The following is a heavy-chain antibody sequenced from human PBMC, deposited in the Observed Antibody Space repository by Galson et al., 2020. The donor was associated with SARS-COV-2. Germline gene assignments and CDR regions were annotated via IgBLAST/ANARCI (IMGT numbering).Heavy chain of an antibody. Sequence: TGGSLRLSCAASGFTLSSYAMHWVRQAPGKGLEWVAVISYDGRNKYYADSVKGRFTISRDNSKNTLYLQMNSLRAEDTAVYYCARGNGYNYLDVWGQGTTVTVSS. V-gene: IGHV3-30-3*01. CDR2: ISYDGRNK. CDR1: GFTLSSYA. CDR3: ARGNGYNYLDV. D-gene: IGHD5-12*01. J-gene: IGHJ6*02.